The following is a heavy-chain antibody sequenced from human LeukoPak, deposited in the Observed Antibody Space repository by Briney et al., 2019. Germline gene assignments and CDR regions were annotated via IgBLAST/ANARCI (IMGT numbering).Heavy chain of an antibody. CDR3: ARWGVHYDFWSGY. J-gene: IGHJ4*02. Sequence: PGGSLRLSCAASGFTFDDYGMSWVRQAPGKGLEWASGINWNGGSTGYADSVKGRFTIFRDNAKNSLYLQMNSLRAGDTALYYCARWGVHYDFWSGYWGQGTLVTVSS. D-gene: IGHD3-3*01. CDR1: GFTFDDYG. CDR2: INWNGGST. V-gene: IGHV3-20*04.